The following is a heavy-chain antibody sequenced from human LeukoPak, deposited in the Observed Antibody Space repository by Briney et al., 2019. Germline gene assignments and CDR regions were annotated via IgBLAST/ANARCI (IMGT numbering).Heavy chain of an antibody. CDR3: ARNNYYGSGRNEYYYYYYMDV. V-gene: IGHV4-4*07. J-gene: IGHJ6*03. Sequence: SETLSLTCTVSGGSISSYYWSWIRQPAGKGLEWIGRIYTSGSTNYNPSLKSRVTMSVDTSKNQFSLKLSSVTAADTAVYYCARNNYYGSGRNEYYYYYYMDVWGKGTTVTISS. CDR1: GGSISSYY. CDR2: IYTSGST. D-gene: IGHD3-10*01.